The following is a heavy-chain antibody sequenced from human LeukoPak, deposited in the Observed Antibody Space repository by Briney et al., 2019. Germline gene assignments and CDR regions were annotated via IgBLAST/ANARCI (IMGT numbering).Heavy chain of an antibody. CDR3: TTSVSEGDEDGILTGFNY. J-gene: IGHJ4*02. V-gene: IGHV1-3*01. CDR2: INAGNGNT. CDR1: GYIFTSSA. Sequence: ASVKVSCKSSGYIFTSSAIYWVRQAPGQRPEWMGWINAGNGNTKYSQKFQDRVSLTRDTSASAAYMELSRLTPEDTAVYYCTTSVSEGDEDGILTGFNYWGQGTLVTVSS. D-gene: IGHD3-9*01.